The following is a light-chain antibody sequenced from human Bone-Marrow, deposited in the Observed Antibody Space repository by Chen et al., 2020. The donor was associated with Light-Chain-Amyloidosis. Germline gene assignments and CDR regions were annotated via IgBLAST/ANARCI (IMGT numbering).Light chain of an antibody. CDR1: QGISTW. J-gene: IGKJ3*01. V-gene: IGKV1-12*01. Sequence: DIQMTQSPSSVSASVGDRVTITCRASQGISTWVAWYQQRPGKDPKLLIYAASSLQSGVPSRFSGSGSGTDFTLTIRSLQPEDFATYFCQQAYNFPLTFGPGTKVDIK. CDR2: AAS. CDR3: QQAYNFPLT.